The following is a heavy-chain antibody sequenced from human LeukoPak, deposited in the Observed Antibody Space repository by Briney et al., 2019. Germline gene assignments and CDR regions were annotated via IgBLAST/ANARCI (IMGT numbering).Heavy chain of an antibody. CDR1: GYTLTELS. J-gene: IGHJ4*02. D-gene: IGHD6-13*01. CDR3: ATWYSSSWSPFDY. Sequence: EASVKVSCKVSGYTLTELSMHGVRQAPGKGREGMGGFDPEDGETIYAQKFQGRVTMTEDTSTDTAYMELSSLRSEDTAVYYCATWYSSSWSPFDYWGQGTLVTVSS. CDR2: FDPEDGET. V-gene: IGHV1-24*01.